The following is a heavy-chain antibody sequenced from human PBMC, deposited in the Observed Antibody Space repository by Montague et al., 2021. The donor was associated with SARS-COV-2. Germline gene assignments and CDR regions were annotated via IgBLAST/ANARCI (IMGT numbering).Heavy chain of an antibody. D-gene: IGHD1-20*01. CDR1: GASISSNNW. J-gene: IGHJ6*02. CDR3: ARDQGYNWNYYYYYGMDV. V-gene: IGHV4-4*02. CDR2: IHHSGSP. Sequence: SETLSLTCAVSGASISSNNWWSWVRRPPGKGLEWIGEIHHSGSPNYNPSLESRVAISIVKSKNQFSLWLTSVTAADTAVYYCARDQGYNWNYYYYYGMDVWGQGTTVTVSS.